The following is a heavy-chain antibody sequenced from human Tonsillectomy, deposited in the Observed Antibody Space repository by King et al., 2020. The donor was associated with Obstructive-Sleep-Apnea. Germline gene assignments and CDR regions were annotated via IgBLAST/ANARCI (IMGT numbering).Heavy chain of an antibody. CDR3: ANSGSGGRPDGYFDY. J-gene: IGHJ4*02. D-gene: IGHD1-14*01. V-gene: IGHV3-23*04. CDR2: ISGSGGST. Sequence: VQLVESGGGLVQPGGSLRLSCAASGFTFSSYAVSGVRQAPGKGLEWVSAISGSGGSTYYSDSVKGRFTISRDNSKNTLYLQMNSLSAEDTAVYYCANSGSGGRPDGYFDYWGQGTLVTVSS. CDR1: GFTFSSYA.